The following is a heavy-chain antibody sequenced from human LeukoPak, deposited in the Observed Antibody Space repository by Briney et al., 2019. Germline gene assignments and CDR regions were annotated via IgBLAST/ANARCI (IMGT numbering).Heavy chain of an antibody. Sequence: GGSLILSCAGSGFTFDDYAMHWVRQTPGKGLEWVSGISWNSGNIAYADFVGGRFTISRDNAKNSLSLQMNSLSDEDTAVYYCAKDAYGGATFFYYTDVWGKGTTVTVSS. D-gene: IGHD2/OR15-2a*01. CDR3: AKDAYGGATFFYYTDV. CDR1: GFTFDDYA. V-gene: IGHV3-9*01. J-gene: IGHJ6*03. CDR2: ISWNSGNI.